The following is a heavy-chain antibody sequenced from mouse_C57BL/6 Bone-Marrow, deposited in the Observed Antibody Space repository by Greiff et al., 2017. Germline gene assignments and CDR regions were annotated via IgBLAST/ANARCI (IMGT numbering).Heavy chain of an antibody. Sequence: VQLQQSGAELMKPGASVKLSCKATGYTFTGYWIEWVKQRPGHGLEWIGEILPGSGSTNYNEKFKGKATFTADTSSKTAYMQLSSLTTEDSAIYYCARSGYYYGSSSYYYAMDYWGQGTSVTVSS. D-gene: IGHD1-1*01. CDR2: ILPGSGST. CDR3: ARSGYYYGSSSYYYAMDY. J-gene: IGHJ4*01. V-gene: IGHV1-9*01. CDR1: GYTFTGYW.